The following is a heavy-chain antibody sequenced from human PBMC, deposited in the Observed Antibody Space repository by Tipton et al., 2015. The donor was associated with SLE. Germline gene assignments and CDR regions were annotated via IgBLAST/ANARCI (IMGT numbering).Heavy chain of an antibody. J-gene: IGHJ3*02. V-gene: IGHV3-53*01. CDR2: IYSGGRT. CDR1: GFTVSSNY. Sequence: SLRLSCAASGFTVSSNYMGWVRQAPGKGLEWVSAIYSGGRTYYADSVKGRFTISRDNSKNTLYLQMNSLRAEDTAVYYCARDSGSYLGAFDIWGQGTMVTVAS. CDR3: ARDSGSYLGAFDI. D-gene: IGHD1-26*01.